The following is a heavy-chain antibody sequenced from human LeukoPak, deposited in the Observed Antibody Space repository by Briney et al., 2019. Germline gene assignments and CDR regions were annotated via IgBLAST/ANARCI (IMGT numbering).Heavy chain of an antibody. J-gene: IGHJ4*02. Sequence: GGSLRLSCVASGFTFSSYAMGWVRQAPGKRPEWVSSLTDSGGTTYYVDSVKGRFTISRDNSKNTLYLQMNSLRAEDTAVYYCAKPLRGVAGGEFFDYWGQGTLVTVSS. D-gene: IGHD6-19*01. CDR1: GFTFSSYA. CDR3: AKPLRGVAGGEFFDY. CDR2: LTDSGGTT. V-gene: IGHV3-23*01.